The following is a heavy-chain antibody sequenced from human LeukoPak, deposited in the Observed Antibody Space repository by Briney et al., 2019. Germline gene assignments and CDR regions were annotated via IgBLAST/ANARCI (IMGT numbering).Heavy chain of an antibody. J-gene: IGHJ5*02. V-gene: IGHV4-30-4*01. CDR2: TYYSGST. D-gene: IGHD3-22*01. Sequence: SETLSLTCTVSGVSISSSDYYWSWIRQPPGKGLEWIGYTYYSGSTYYNPSLKSRVTISVDTSKNQFSLKLSSVTAADTGVYYCARPYYYDSRIDPWGQGTRVTVSS. CDR1: GVSISSSDYY. CDR3: ARPYYYDSRIDP.